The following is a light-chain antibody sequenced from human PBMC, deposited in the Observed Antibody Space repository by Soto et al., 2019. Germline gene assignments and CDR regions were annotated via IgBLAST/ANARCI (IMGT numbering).Light chain of an antibody. CDR1: HSVSNTY. CDR3: QRYGRSPSLFT. CDR2: DAS. Sequence: LTQAPGTLSLSPGKRATLSCQASHSVSNTYLAWYQQKPGQAPRLVIYDASSRATGIPDRCSGSGSGTDFTLTISRLEPAECAVYYCQRYGRSPSLFTFGPGSKVDLK. J-gene: IGKJ3*01. V-gene: IGKV3-20*01.